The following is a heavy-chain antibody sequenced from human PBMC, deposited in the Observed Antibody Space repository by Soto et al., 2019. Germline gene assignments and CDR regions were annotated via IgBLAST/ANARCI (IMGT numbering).Heavy chain of an antibody. Sequence: QVQMVQSGAEVKKPGAPVKVSCKASGYTFINYDIHWVRQATGQGLEWMGWMNPDSGNTGQSKQFQGRVTMTRDTSISTAYLELSILRSEDTAVYYCARGRFRRTWFDPWGQGTLVTVSS. CDR1: GYTFINYD. V-gene: IGHV1-8*01. D-gene: IGHD3-16*01. J-gene: IGHJ5*02. CDR2: MNPDSGNT. CDR3: ARGRFRRTWFDP.